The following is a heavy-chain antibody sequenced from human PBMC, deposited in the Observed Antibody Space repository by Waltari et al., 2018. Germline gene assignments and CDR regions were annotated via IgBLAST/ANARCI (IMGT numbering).Heavy chain of an antibody. D-gene: IGHD5-18*01. CDR1: GGSISSYY. J-gene: IGHJ2*01. V-gene: IGHV4-59*01. Sequence: QVQLQESGPGLVKPSETLSLTCTVSGGSISSYYWSWIRQPPGKGLEWIGYIYYSGSTNYNPSLKSRVTISVDTSKNQFSLKLSSVTAADTAVYYCARDVGYSYGGGAYWYFDLWGRGTLVTVSS. CDR3: ARDVGYSYGGGAYWYFDL. CDR2: IYYSGST.